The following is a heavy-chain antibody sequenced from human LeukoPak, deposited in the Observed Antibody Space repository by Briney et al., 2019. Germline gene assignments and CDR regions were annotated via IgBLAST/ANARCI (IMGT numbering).Heavy chain of an antibody. Sequence: GRSLRLSCAASGFTFSSYAMHWVRQAPGKGLEWVAVISYDGSNKYNADSVKGRFTISRDNSKNTLYLQMNSLRAEDTAVYYCARDRAMTTVTTGLGWGIDYWGQGTLVTVSS. CDR2: ISYDGSNK. J-gene: IGHJ4*02. CDR3: ARDRAMTTVTTGLGWGIDY. D-gene: IGHD4-17*01. V-gene: IGHV3-30*04. CDR1: GFTFSSYA.